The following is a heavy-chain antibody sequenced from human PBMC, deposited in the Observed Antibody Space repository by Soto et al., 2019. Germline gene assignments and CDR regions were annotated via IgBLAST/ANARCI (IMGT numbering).Heavy chain of an antibody. D-gene: IGHD6-13*01. CDR3: ARGGRIAAALYYYYMDV. V-gene: IGHV4-34*01. Sequence: SETLSLTCAVYGGSFSGYYWSWIRQPPGKGLEWIGEINHSGSTNYNPSLKSRVTISVDTPKNQFSLKLSSVTAADTAVYYCARGGRIAAALYYYYMDVWGKGTTVTVSS. CDR1: GGSFSGYY. CDR2: INHSGST. J-gene: IGHJ6*03.